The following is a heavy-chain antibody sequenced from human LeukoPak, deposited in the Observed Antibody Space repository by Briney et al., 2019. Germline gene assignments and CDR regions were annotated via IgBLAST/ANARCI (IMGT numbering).Heavy chain of an antibody. CDR3: APFPGAYPHY. Sequence: GGSLRLSCAASGFTFSNAWMSWVRQAPGKGLEWVSAISGSGHSTDYADSVKGRLTISRDNSKNTLYLQMNSLRAEDTAVYYCAPFPGAYPHYWGQGTLVTVSS. CDR1: GFTFSNAW. V-gene: IGHV3-23*01. J-gene: IGHJ4*02. CDR2: ISGSGHST.